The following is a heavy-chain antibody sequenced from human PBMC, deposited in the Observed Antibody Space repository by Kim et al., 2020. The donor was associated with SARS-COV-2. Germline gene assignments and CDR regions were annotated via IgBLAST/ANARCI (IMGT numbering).Heavy chain of an antibody. CDR2: MNPNSGNT. CDR3: ANTRITMVRGVIRTYYFDY. Sequence: ASVKVSCKASGYTFTSYDINWVRQATGQGLEWMGWMNPNSGNTGYAQKFQGRVTMTRNTSISTAYMELSSLRSEDTAVYYCANTRITMVRGVIRTYYFDYWGQGTLVTVSS. V-gene: IGHV1-8*01. CDR1: GYTFTSYD. D-gene: IGHD3-10*01. J-gene: IGHJ4*02.